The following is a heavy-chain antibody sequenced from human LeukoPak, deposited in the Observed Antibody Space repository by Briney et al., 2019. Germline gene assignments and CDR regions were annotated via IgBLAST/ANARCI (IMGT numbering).Heavy chain of an antibody. CDR2: ISSNGGST. CDR1: GFTFSSYA. J-gene: IGHJ3*02. D-gene: IGHD6-19*01. CDR3: ASGGIAVAGDDAFDI. Sequence: PGGSLRLSCAASGFTFSSYAMHWVRQAPGKRLEYVSAISSNGGSTYYANSVKGRFTISRDNSKNTLYLQMGSLRAEDMAVYYCASGGIAVAGDDAFDIWGQGTMVTVSS. V-gene: IGHV3-64*01.